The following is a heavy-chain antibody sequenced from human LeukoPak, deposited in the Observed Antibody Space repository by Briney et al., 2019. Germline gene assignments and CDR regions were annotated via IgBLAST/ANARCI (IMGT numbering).Heavy chain of an antibody. J-gene: IGHJ4*02. CDR3: AKGQRGFDC. CDR2: ISSSGSTI. V-gene: IGHV3-48*03. D-gene: IGHD1-1*01. CDR1: GFTFSSYE. Sequence: GGSLRLSCAASGFTFSSYEMHWVRQAPGKGLEWVSYISSSGSTIYYADSVKGRFTISRDNSKDTLYLQINSLRAEDTALYYCAKGQRGFDCWGQGTLVTVSS.